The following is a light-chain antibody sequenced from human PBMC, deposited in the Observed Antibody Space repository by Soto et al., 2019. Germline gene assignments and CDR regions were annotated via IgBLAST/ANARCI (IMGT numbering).Light chain of an antibody. Sequence: QSALTQPPSVSAAPGQKVTISCSGTSSNIGRNYVAWYQQLPGTAPKLLIYDNDKRPSGIPDRFSGSKSGTSATLAITGLQTGDEADYYCGTWGTSLSDAVVFGEGTQLTVL. CDR2: DND. CDR3: GTWGTSLSDAVV. CDR1: SSNIGRNY. V-gene: IGLV1-51*01. J-gene: IGLJ2*01.